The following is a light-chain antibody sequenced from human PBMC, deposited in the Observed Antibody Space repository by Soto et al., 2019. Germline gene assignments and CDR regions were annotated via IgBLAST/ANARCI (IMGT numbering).Light chain of an antibody. V-gene: IGKV1-6*01. CDR1: QDIRSD. J-gene: IGKJ4*01. CDR3: LQNNNYPLT. CDR2: AAS. Sequence: AIQMTQSPSSLSASLGDRVTVTCRASQDIRSDVGWYQQKPGQAPKVLMYAASRLHSGVPSRFSGSGSGTDFVLTISSLQPEDVATYYCLQNNNYPLTFGGGTKVDTK.